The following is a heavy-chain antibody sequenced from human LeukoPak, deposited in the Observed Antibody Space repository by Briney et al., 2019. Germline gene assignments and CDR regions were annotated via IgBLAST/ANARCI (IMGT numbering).Heavy chain of an antibody. CDR1: GFTFSSYE. Sequence: PGGSLRLSCAASGFTFSSYEMNWVRQGPGKGLEWVSYISSSGSTIYYADSVKGRFTISRDNAKNSLYLQMNSLRAEDTAVYYCARSIVVVVAATRISWFDPWGQGTLVTVSS. CDR3: ARSIVVVVAATRISWFDP. CDR2: ISSSGSTI. D-gene: IGHD2-15*01. V-gene: IGHV3-48*03. J-gene: IGHJ5*02.